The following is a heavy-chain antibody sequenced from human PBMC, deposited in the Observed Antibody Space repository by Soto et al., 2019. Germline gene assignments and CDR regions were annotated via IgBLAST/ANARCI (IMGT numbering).Heavy chain of an antibody. CDR3: AKDKGRSLAGGMDV. D-gene: IGHD6-19*01. Sequence: LRLSCAASGFTFSSYGMHWVRQAPGKGLEWVAIISYDGSNKYYGDSVKGRFTISRDNSKNTLYLQMNSLRAEDTAVYYCAKDKGRSLAGGMDVWGQGTTVTVSS. J-gene: IGHJ6*02. CDR1: GFTFSSYG. V-gene: IGHV3-30*18. CDR2: ISYDGSNK.